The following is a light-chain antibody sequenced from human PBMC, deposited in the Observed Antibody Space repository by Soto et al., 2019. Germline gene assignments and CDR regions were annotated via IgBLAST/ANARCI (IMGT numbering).Light chain of an antibody. CDR3: QQYGSSPWT. CDR1: QSVSSSY. J-gene: IGKJ1*01. CDR2: GAS. V-gene: IGKV3-20*01. Sequence: EIVLTQSPGTLSFSPGERSSRSCRASQSVSSSYLAWYQQKPGQAPRLLIYGASSRATGIPDRFSGSGSGTDFTLTISRLEPEDFAVYYCQQYGSSPWTFGQGTKVDIK.